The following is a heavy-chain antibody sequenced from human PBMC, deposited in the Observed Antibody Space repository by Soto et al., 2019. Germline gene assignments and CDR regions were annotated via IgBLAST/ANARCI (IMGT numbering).Heavy chain of an antibody. CDR1: GGSISSYY. J-gene: IGHJ4*02. CDR2: IYYSGST. D-gene: IGHD3-22*01. Sequence: PSETLSLTCAVSGGSISSYYLSWIRQPPGKGLEWIGYIYYSGSTNYNPSLKSRVTISVDTSKNQFSLKLSSVTAADTAVYYCARVKRDYYDSREFDYWGQGTLVTVSS. CDR3: ARVKRDYYDSREFDY. V-gene: IGHV4-59*01.